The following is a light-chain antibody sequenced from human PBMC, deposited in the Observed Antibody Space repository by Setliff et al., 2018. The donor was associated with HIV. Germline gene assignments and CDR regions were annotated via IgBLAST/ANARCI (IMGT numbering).Light chain of an antibody. Sequence: QSALTQPASVSGSPRQAITISCTGTSSDVGRYNLVSWYQHHPGRAPKLIIYDVTKRPSGVSDRFSGSKSGNTASLTIAGLQADDEADYYCCSYAGFHNPYVCGSGTKV. J-gene: IGLJ1*01. CDR2: DVT. CDR1: SSDVGRYNL. CDR3: CSYAGFHNPYV. V-gene: IGLV2-23*02.